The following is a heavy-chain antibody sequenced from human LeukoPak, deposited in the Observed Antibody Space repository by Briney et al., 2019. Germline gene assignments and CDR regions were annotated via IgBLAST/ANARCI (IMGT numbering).Heavy chain of an antibody. D-gene: IGHD6-6*01. Sequence: GASVKVSCKASGYTFTSYGISWGRQAPGQGLEWMGWITAYNGNTNYAQKLQGRVTMTTATSTSTAYMELRSLRFDDTAVYYCARDELDRSSYDYWGQGTLVTVSS. CDR2: ITAYNGNT. CDR1: GYTFTSYG. J-gene: IGHJ4*02. V-gene: IGHV1-18*01. CDR3: ARDELDRSSYDY.